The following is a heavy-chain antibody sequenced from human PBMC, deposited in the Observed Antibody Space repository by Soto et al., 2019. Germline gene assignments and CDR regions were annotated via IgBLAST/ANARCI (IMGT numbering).Heavy chain of an antibody. CDR2: IYHSVST. V-gene: IGHV4-30-2*01. Sequence: SETLSLTCAVSGGSISSGGYYWSWIRQPPGKGLEWIGYIYHSVSTYYNPSLKSRVTISVDRSKNQFSLKLSSVTAADTAVYYCARAKYYYYGREVLGKQTRFSTSS. J-gene: IGHJ6*04. CDR3: ARAKYYYYGREV. CDR1: GGSISSGGYY.